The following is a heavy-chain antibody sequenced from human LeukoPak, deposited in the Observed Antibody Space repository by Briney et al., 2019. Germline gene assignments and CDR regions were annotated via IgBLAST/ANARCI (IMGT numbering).Heavy chain of an antibody. CDR2: IYTSGST. D-gene: IGHD6-13*01. CDR1: GGSISSYY. CDR3: ARGTYSSSWYSDGKDV. Sequence: PSETLSLTCTVSGGSISSYYWSWIRQPAGKGLEWIGRIYTSGSTNYNPSLQSRVTMSADTSKNQFSLKLSSVAAGDTAVYYCARGTYSSSWYSDGKDVWGQGTTVTVSS. J-gene: IGHJ6*02. V-gene: IGHV4-4*07.